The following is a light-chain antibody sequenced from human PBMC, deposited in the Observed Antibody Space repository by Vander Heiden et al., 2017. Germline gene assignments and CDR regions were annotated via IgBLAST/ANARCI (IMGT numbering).Light chain of an antibody. CDR1: SSNIGAGYD. CDR3: QSYDSSLSGWV. V-gene: IGLV1-40*01. Sequence: HSVLPQPPSVSGAPGQRVTISCTGSSSNIGAGYDVHWYQQLPGTAPKLLIYGNSNRPSGVPDRFSGSKSGTSASLAITGLQAEDEADYYCQSYDSSLSGWVFGGGTKLTVL. CDR2: GNS. J-gene: IGLJ3*02.